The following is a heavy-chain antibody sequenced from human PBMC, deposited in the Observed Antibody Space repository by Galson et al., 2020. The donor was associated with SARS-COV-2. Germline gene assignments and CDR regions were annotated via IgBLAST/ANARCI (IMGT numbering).Heavy chain of an antibody. CDR1: GFTFSRYW. Sequence: GESLKLYCAASGFTFSRYWMSWVRQAPGKGLEWVANIKGDGSAKYYVDSVKGRFTISRDNAKNSVYLQMNSLRAEDTAVYYCATSHDSSGNDWGQGTLVSVSS. CDR3: ATSHDSSGND. D-gene: IGHD3-22*01. V-gene: IGHV3-7*01. CDR2: IKGDGSAK. J-gene: IGHJ4*02.